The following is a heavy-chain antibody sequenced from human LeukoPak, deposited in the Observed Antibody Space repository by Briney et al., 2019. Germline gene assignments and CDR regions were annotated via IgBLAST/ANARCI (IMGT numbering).Heavy chain of an antibody. CDR2: MNSNRGNT. J-gene: IGHJ4*02. D-gene: IGHD4-17*01. V-gene: IGHV1-8*01. CDR3: ARGIGSTTVTTLEYYFDY. CDR1: GYTFTRYD. Sequence: GASVKVSCKASGYTFTRYDLNWVRQATGQGLEWMGWMNSNRGNTGYAKKFQGRVTMTRNTSIITAYMELSSLRSEDTAVYYCARGIGSTTVTTLEYYFDYWGQGTLVTVSS.